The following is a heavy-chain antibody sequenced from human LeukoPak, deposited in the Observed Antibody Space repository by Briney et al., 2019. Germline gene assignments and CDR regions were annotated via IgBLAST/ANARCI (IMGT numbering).Heavy chain of an antibody. D-gene: IGHD6-13*01. CDR3: ARGPYSSSYEGWFDP. V-gene: IGHV4-34*01. CDR1: GGSFSGYY. J-gene: IGHJ5*02. Sequence: SETLSLTCAVYGGSFSGYYWSWIRQPPGKGLEWIGEINHSGSTNYNPSLKSRVTISVDTSKNQFSLKLSSVTAADTAVYYCARGPYSSSYEGWFDPWGQGTLVTVSS. CDR2: INHSGST.